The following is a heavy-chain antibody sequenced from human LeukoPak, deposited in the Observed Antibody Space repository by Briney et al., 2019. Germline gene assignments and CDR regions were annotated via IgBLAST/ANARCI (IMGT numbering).Heavy chain of an antibody. Sequence: SVKVSCKASGGTFSSYAISWVRQAPGQGLEWMGRIIPILGIANYAQKFQGRVTITADKSTSTAYMELSSLRSEDTAVYYCARDLAPTYYYYGMDVWGQGTTVTVSS. D-gene: IGHD3-3*02. CDR1: GGTFSSYA. J-gene: IGHJ6*02. CDR3: ARDLAPTYYYYGMDV. V-gene: IGHV1-69*04. CDR2: IIPILGIA.